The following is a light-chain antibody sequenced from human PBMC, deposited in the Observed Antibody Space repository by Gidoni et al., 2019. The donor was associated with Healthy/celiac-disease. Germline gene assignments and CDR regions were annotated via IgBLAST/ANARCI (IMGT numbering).Light chain of an antibody. V-gene: IGLV2-14*01. CDR1: SSDVGGYHY. CDR2: EVS. J-gene: IGLJ2*01. CDR3: SSYTSSSTLVV. Sequence: QSALTQPASVSGYPGQSITISCTGTSSDVGGYHYVSWYQQHPGKAPKLMIYEVSNRPSGVSNRFSGSKSGNTASLTISGLQAEDEADYYCSSYTSSSTLVVFGGGTKLTVL.